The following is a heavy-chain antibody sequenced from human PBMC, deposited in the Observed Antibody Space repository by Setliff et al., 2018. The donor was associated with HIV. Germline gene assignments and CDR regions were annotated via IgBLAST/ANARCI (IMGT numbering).Heavy chain of an antibody. CDR1: GFSFNNYW. CDR2: IDLDGSEK. J-gene: IGHJ6*02. D-gene: IGHD3-10*01. V-gene: IGHV3-7*01. CDR3: ARKLRPGHGVDV. Sequence: ESLKISCVASGFSFNNYWMCWVRQAPGQGLEWVANIDLDGSEKNYVESVKGRFTISRDNAENSLYLQMNSLRADDTATYYCARKLRPGHGVDVWGQGTTVTVSS.